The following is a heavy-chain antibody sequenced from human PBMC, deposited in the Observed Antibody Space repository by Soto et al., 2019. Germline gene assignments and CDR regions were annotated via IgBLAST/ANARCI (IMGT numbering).Heavy chain of an antibody. D-gene: IGHD3-10*01. CDR2: ISAYNGNA. Sequence: QVQLVQSGYEVKEPGASVTVSCKASGYTFNNYGITWVRQAPGQGLEWIGWISAYNGNANYAQKFQGRVTLTRDTSTSTAYLELRSLRSDDTAVYYCARGTRRFGALFDAFDIWGQGTMVPVSS. V-gene: IGHV1-18*01. J-gene: IGHJ3*02. CDR1: GYTFNNYG. CDR3: ARGTRRFGALFDAFDI.